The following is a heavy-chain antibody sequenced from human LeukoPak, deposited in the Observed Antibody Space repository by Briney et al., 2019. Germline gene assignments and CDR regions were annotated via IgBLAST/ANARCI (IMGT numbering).Heavy chain of an antibody. Sequence: PGGSLRLSCAASGFTFSRYGMHWVRQAPGKGLEWVSYISSSSSTIYYADSVKGRFTISRDNAKNSLYLQMNSLRAEDTAVYYCARERVFDYWGQGTLVTVSS. CDR2: ISSSSSTI. J-gene: IGHJ4*02. V-gene: IGHV3-48*04. CDR3: ARERVFDY. CDR1: GFTFSRYG.